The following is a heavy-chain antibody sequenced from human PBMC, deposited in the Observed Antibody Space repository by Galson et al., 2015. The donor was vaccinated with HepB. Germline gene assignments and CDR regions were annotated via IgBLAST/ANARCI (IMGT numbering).Heavy chain of an antibody. V-gene: IGHV3-23*01. CDR2: ISGSGGST. D-gene: IGHD6-13*01. Sequence: SLRLSCAASGFTFSSYAMSWVRQAPGKGLEWVSAISGSGGSTYYADSVKGRFTISRDNSKNTLYLQMNSLRAEDTAVYYCAKDLSSSWYSDYWGQGTLVTVSS. CDR3: AKDLSSSWYSDY. J-gene: IGHJ4*02. CDR1: GFTFSSYA.